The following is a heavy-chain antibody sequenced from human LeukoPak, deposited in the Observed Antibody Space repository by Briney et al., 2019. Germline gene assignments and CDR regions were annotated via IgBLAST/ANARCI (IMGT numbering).Heavy chain of an antibody. CDR3: ARVMWELLWDALTI. CDR1: GDXFTGYY. Sequence: GASVKVSCKASGDXFTGYYIHWVRQAPGQGLKWMGWINPNSGGTNYAQKFQGRVTMTRDTSISTAYMELNRLRSDDTAVYYCARVMWELLWDALTIWGQGTMVTVSS. V-gene: IGHV1-2*02. D-gene: IGHD1-26*01. J-gene: IGHJ3*02. CDR2: INPNSGGT.